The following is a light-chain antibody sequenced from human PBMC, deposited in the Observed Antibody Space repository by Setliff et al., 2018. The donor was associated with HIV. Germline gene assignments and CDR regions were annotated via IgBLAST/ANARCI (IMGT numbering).Light chain of an antibody. V-gene: IGLV2-14*01. CDR1: SSDVGGYNY. Sequence: QSALTQPASVSGSPGQSITISCTGTSSDVGGYNYVSWYQQHPGKAPKLMIYEVSNRPSGVSNRFSGSKSGNTASLTISGLQAEDEADYYCSSYTTDSGVFGTGTKVTRP. J-gene: IGLJ1*01. CDR3: SSYTTDSGV. CDR2: EVS.